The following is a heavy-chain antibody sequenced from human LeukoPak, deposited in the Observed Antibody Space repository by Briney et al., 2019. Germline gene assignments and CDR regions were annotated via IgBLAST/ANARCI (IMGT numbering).Heavy chain of an antibody. CDR1: GYTFTGDW. CDR3: ASPGPPHGQSGYYYV. D-gene: IGHD3-22*01. Sequence: GESLKISCKASGYTFTGDWIGWVRQMPGKGLEWMGIIYPGDSDTKYNAPFQGQVTISADKSISTAYLQWGSLKASDTAMYYCASPGPPHGQSGYYYVWGQGTLVTVSS. CDR2: IYPGDSDT. V-gene: IGHV5-51*01. J-gene: IGHJ4*02.